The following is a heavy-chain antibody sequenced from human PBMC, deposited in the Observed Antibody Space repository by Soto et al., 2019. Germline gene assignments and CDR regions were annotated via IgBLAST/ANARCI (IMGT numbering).Heavy chain of an antibody. CDR3: TRWLGYSAGSDV. Sequence: QVQLVQSGAEVKRPGASVTVSCKASGYSFTNDDISWVRRATGQGLEWMGWVSPKTGNTGFAQKFQGSVTMTRNPSITTVYMELTSLRSDDTAVYYCTRWLGYSAGSDVWGQGTTVTVSS. J-gene: IGHJ6*02. D-gene: IGHD5-18*01. CDR2: VSPKTGNT. CDR1: GYSFTNDD. V-gene: IGHV1-8*02.